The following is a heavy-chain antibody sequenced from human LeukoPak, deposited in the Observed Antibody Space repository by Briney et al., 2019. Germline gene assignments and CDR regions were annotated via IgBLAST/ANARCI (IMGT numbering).Heavy chain of an antibody. D-gene: IGHD1-26*01. CDR1: GYTFTSYW. CDR3: ARHGTSFDY. CDR2: IYPGDSHT. Sequence: GESPKISCKGSGYTFTSYWIGWVRQLPGQGLEWMGIIYPGDSHTRYSPSFQGQVTISADKSISTAYLQWSSLKASDTAMYYCARHGTSFDYWGQGTLVTVSS. V-gene: IGHV5-51*01. J-gene: IGHJ4*02.